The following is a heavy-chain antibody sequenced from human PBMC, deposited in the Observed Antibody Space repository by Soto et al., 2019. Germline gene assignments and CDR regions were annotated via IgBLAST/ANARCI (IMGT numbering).Heavy chain of an antibody. CDR2: ISAYNGNT. CDR3: ARDAGGLLIH. V-gene: IGHV1-18*01. D-gene: IGHD3-22*01. Sequence: GASVKVSCKASGYTFTSYGISWVRQAPGQGLEWMGWISAYNGNTNYAQNLQGRVTITTDTSASTGYMEMSSLRSEDTAVYFCARDAGGLLIHWGQGTLVTVSS. CDR1: GYTFTSYG. J-gene: IGHJ4*02.